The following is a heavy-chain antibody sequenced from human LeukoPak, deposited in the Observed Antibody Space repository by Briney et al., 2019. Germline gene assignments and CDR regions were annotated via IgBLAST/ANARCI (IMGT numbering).Heavy chain of an antibody. CDR1: GYTFTSYG. CDR2: INPNSGGT. CDR3: ARVAPQYSSGLDY. Sequence: ASVKVSCKASGYTFTSYGISWVRQAPGQGLEWMGWINPNSGGTNYAQKFQGRVTMTRDTSISTAYMELSRLRSDDTAVYYCARVAPQYSSGLDYWGQGTLVTVSS. J-gene: IGHJ4*02. D-gene: IGHD6-19*01. V-gene: IGHV1-2*02.